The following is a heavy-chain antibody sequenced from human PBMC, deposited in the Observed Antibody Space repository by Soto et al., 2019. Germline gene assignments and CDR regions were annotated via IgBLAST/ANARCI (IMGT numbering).Heavy chain of an antibody. D-gene: IGHD3-3*01. V-gene: IGHV4-59*08. J-gene: IGHJ6*03. CDR1: DGSISGLY. Sequence: QVQLQESGPGLVKPSETLSLTCSVSDGSISGLYWTWVRHPPGKGLEWIGWIYSSGTTNYNPSLKSRVTISVDTSNNQFSLKRSSVTAADTAIYCCARLRNHYFMDAWGKGTTVTVSS. CDR2: IYSSGTT. CDR3: ARLRNHYFMDA.